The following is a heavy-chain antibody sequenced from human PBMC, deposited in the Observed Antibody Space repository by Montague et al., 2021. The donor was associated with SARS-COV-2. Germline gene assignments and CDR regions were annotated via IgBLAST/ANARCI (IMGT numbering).Heavy chain of an antibody. J-gene: IGHJ4*02. Sequence: YRSLSWAASGFTFSSYAMSWVRQAPGKGLEWVSAISGSGGSTYYADSVKGRFTISRDNSKNTLYLQMNSLRAEDTAVYYCAKIMIVVVFDYWGQGTLVTVSS. CDR3: AKIMIVVVFDY. CDR1: GFTFSSYA. CDR2: ISGSGGST. D-gene: IGHD3-22*01. V-gene: IGHV3-23*01.